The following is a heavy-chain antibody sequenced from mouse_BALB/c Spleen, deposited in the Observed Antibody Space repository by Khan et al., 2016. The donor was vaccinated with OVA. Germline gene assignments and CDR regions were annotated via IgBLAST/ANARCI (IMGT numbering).Heavy chain of an antibody. V-gene: IGHV3-2*02. CDR1: GYSITSDYA. CDR2: INYSGST. J-gene: IGHJ3*01. Sequence: VQLQESGPGLVKPSQSLSLTCTVTGYSITSDYAWNWIRQFPGNRLEWMGYINYSGSTSKKPSLKSRMSISRDTSKNQLFLQLNSVTTEDTATYYCVRGRSYWGQGTLVTVSA. CDR3: VRGRSY.